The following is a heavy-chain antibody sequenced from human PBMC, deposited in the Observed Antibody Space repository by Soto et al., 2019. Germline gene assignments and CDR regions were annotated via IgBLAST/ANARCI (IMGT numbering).Heavy chain of an antibody. CDR1: GGSISTYY. J-gene: IGHJ4*02. Sequence: SETLSLTCSVSGGSISTYYWSWIRQPPGKGLEWLGYVYYSGDTNYNPSLKSRITISVDTSKNQFSLKLTSVTAADTAMYYCARIFPRSGWPFDYWGQRALVTVSS. CDR2: VYYSGDT. D-gene: IGHD6-19*01. CDR3: ARIFPRSGWPFDY. V-gene: IGHV4-59*13.